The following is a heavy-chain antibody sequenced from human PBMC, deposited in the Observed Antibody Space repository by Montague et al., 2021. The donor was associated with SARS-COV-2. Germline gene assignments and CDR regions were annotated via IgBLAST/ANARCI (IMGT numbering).Heavy chain of an antibody. Sequence: SETLSLTCAVSGGSFSGYFWGWLRQPPGTGLEWIGEVYDSGSNNYNPSLKSRVTISLDTSRNQFSLRLTSVTAADTAVYYCARAGRAGGGWEYYFDTWGPGTMVTVSS. CDR3: ARAGRAGGGWEYYFDT. D-gene: IGHD1-26*01. V-gene: IGHV4-34*01. J-gene: IGHJ4*02. CDR2: VYDSGSN. CDR1: GGSFSGYF.